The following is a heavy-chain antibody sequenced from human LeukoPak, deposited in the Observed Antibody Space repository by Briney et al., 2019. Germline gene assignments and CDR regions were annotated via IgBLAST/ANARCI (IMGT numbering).Heavy chain of an antibody. D-gene: IGHD6-13*01. J-gene: IGHJ4*02. CDR2: IHSGGST. CDR1: GFTVSSKY. CDR3: ARDSIAGAGTLDY. Sequence: GGSLRLSCAASGFTVSSKYMSWVRQAQGKGLEWVSVIHSGGSTYYADSVKGRFTFSRDNSKNTLYLQMNSLRAEDTAVYYSARDSIAGAGTLDYWGQGTLVTVSS. V-gene: IGHV3-53*01.